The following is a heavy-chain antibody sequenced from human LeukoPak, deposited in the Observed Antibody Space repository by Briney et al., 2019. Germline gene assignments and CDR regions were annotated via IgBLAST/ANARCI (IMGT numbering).Heavy chain of an antibody. Sequence: SETLSLTCTVSGGSINSTSNYWGWIRQPPGKGLEWIGSIYYSGSTYYNPSLKSRVTISVDTSKNQFSLKLSSVTAADTAVYYCARSRNYDLDYWGQGTLVTVSS. CDR2: IYYSGST. J-gene: IGHJ4*02. D-gene: IGHD3-3*01. CDR1: GGSINSTSNY. V-gene: IGHV4-39*01. CDR3: ARSRNYDLDY.